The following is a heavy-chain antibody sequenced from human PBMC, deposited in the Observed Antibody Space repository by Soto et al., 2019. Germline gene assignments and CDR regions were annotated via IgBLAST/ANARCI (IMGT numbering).Heavy chain of an antibody. D-gene: IGHD3-22*01. V-gene: IGHV1-3*01. CDR1: GYTFTSYA. Sequence: ASAKVSCKASGYTFTSYAMHWVRQAPGQRLEWMGWINAGNGNTKYSQKFQGRVTITRDTSASTAYMELSSLRSEDTAMYYCARRSLFDSSGYYYDNVNPWFDPWGQGTLVTVSS. J-gene: IGHJ5*02. CDR2: INAGNGNT. CDR3: ARRSLFDSSGYYYDNVNPWFDP.